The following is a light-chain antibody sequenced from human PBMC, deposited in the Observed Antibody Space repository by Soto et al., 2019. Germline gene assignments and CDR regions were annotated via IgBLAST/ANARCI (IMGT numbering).Light chain of an antibody. CDR2: ENN. CDR3: GTGDSSLSEDV. V-gene: IGLV1-51*02. Sequence: QSALTQPPSVSAAPGQKVTISCSGSSSNIGNNLVCWYQQLPGTAPKLLIYENNKRPSGIPDRFSGSKSGTSATLGITGLQTGDEADYYCGTGDSSLSEDVFGTGTKVTVL. CDR1: SSNIGNNL. J-gene: IGLJ1*01.